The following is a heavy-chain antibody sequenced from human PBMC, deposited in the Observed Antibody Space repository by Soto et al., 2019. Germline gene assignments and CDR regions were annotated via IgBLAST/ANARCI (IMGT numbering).Heavy chain of an antibody. D-gene: IGHD4-17*01. J-gene: IGHJ3*02. V-gene: IGHV1-69*13. Sequence: ASVKVSCKASGGTFSSYASSWVRQAPGQGLEWMGGIIPIFGTANYAQKFQGRVTITADESTSTAYMELSSLRSEDTAVYYCARESGTYGDYDAFDIWGQGIMVTVSS. CDR1: GGTFSSYA. CDR3: ARESGTYGDYDAFDI. CDR2: IIPIFGTA.